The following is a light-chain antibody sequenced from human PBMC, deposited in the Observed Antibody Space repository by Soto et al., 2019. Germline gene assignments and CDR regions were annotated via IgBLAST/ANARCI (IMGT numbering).Light chain of an antibody. CDR3: QQYNSYWT. V-gene: IGKV1-8*01. CDR2: AAS. Sequence: AIRMTQSPSSFSASTGDRVPITCRASQGISSYLAWYQQKPGKAPKLLIYAASTLQSGVPSRLSGSGSGTDFTLTISCLQSEDFATYYCQQYNSYWTFGQGTKVDIK. CDR1: QGISSY. J-gene: IGKJ1*01.